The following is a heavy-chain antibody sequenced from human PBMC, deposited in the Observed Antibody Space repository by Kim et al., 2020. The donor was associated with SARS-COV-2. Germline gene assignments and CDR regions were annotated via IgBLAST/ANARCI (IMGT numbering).Heavy chain of an antibody. CDR1: GFTFSNYA. CDR2: ISISSSYI. D-gene: IGHD3-22*01. J-gene: IGHJ4*02. V-gene: IGHV3-21*04. Sequence: GGSLRLSCAASGFTFSNYAMNWVRQAPGKGLEWVSSISISSSYIYYADSVKGRFTISRDNAQNSLYLQINSLRAEDTAVYYCARDFSYYDSTGFFDYWGQGTLVTVSS. CDR3: ARDFSYYDSTGFFDY.